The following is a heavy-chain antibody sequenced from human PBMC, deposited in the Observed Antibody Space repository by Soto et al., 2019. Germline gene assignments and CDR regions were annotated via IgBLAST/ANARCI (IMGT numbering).Heavy chain of an antibody. CDR1: GGTFSSYA. Sequence: ASVKVSCKASGGTFSSYAISWVRQAPGQGLEWMGGIIPIFGTANYAQKFQGRVTITADESTRTAYMELSSLRSEDTAVYYCARGGITIFGVVITPHYYYGMDVWGQGTTVTVSS. J-gene: IGHJ6*02. V-gene: IGHV1-69*13. D-gene: IGHD3-3*01. CDR2: IIPIFGTA. CDR3: ARGGITIFGVVITPHYYYGMDV.